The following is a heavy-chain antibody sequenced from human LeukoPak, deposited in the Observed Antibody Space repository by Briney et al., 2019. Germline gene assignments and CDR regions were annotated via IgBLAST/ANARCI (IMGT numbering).Heavy chain of an antibody. CDR3: ARGIAAAVDY. CDR2: IYYSGST. V-gene: IGHV4-59*01. D-gene: IGHD6-13*01. Sequence: SETLSLTCTVSGGSISSYYWSWIRQPPGKGLEWIGYIYYSGSTNYNPSLKSRVTISVDTSKNQFSLKLSSVTAADTAVYYCARGIAAAVDYWGQGTPVTVSS. CDR1: GGSISSYY. J-gene: IGHJ4*02.